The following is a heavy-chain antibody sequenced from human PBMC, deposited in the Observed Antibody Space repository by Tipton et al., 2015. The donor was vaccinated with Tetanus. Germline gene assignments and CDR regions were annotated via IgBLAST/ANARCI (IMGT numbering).Heavy chain of an antibody. J-gene: IGHJ4*02. CDR2: IFGSGGT. D-gene: IGHD2/OR15-2a*01. Sequence: TLSLTCAVSGDSISSGDYYWTWIRQHPGRGLESIGYIFGSGGTFYNPSLESRVTISLDTSKNHFSLKLTSVTAADTAVYYCARDRSPFYFGPQIDYWGQGTPVTASS. CDR3: ARDRSPFYFGPQIDY. V-gene: IGHV4-31*11. CDR1: GDSISSGDYY.